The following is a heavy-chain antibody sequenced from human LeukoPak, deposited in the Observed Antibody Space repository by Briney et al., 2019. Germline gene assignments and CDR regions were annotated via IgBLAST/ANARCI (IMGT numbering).Heavy chain of an antibody. J-gene: IGHJ4*02. CDR1: GFTFSSLA. CDR3: AKEYCSSTSCYAYFDY. Sequence: GGALRLSCGASGFTFSSLAMRLVRQAPGKGLEWVSAISGSGGSTYYADSVKGRFTISRDNSKNTLYLQMNSLRAEDTAVYYCAKEYCSSTSCYAYFDYWGQGTLVTVSS. CDR2: ISGSGGST. V-gene: IGHV3-23*01. D-gene: IGHD2-2*01.